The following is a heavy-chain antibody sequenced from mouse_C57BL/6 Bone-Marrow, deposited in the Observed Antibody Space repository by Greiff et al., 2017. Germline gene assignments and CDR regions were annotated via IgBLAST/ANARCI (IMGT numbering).Heavy chain of an antibody. CDR1: GYTFTSYW. CDR3: ARGDYGSEFAY. CDR2: IDPSDSYT. V-gene: IGHV1-50*01. J-gene: IGHJ3*01. Sequence: VQLQQPGAELVKPGASVKLSCKASGYTFTSYWMQWVKQRPGQGLEWIGEIDPSDSYTNYNQKFKGKATLTVDTSSSTAYMQLSSLTSEDSAVYYCARGDYGSEFAYWGQGTLVTVSA. D-gene: IGHD1-1*01.